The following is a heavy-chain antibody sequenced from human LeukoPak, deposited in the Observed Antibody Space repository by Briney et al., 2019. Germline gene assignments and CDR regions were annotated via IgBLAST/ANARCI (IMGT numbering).Heavy chain of an antibody. D-gene: IGHD6-13*01. J-gene: IGHJ4*02. V-gene: IGHV4-4*09. CDR1: GGSISNYY. Sequence: SETLSLTCIVSGGSISNYYWSWIRQPPGKGLEWIGDIHTSGSTNYNPSLKSRVTISGDTSKNHFSLKLSSVTAADTALYYCARLPDRSWYLDYWGQGTLVTVSS. CDR3: ARLPDRSWYLDY. CDR2: IHTSGST.